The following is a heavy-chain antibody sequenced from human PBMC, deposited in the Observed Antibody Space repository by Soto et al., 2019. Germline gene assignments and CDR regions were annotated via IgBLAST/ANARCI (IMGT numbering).Heavy chain of an antibody. V-gene: IGHV4-34*01. Sequence: SETLSLTCVVSGGSLSDYFWSWIRQPPGMALEWIGEINHLGSINYNPSLKSRVTMSVDTSKNQFSLTLNSVTAADTASYYCARGGISHWAYFYYMDVWDRGTTVTVSS. J-gene: IGHJ6*03. CDR1: GGSLSDYF. CDR2: INHLGSI. D-gene: IGHD2-21*01. CDR3: ARGGISHWAYFYYMDV.